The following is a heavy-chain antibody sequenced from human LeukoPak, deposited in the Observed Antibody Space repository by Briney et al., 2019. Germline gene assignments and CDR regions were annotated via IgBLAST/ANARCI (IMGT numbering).Heavy chain of an antibody. Sequence: SETLSLTCTVSGGSISSSSYYWGWIRQPPGKGLEWIGSIYYSGSTYYNPSLKSRVTISVDTSKNQFSLKLSSVTAADTAVYYCARGVYCSGGSCYPSVDYWGQGTLVTVSS. CDR3: ARGVYCSGGSCYPSVDY. CDR1: GGSISSSSYY. CDR2: IYYSGST. J-gene: IGHJ4*02. V-gene: IGHV4-39*01. D-gene: IGHD2-15*01.